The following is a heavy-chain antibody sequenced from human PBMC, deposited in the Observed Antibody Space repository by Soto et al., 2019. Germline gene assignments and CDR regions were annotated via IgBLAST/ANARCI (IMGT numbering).Heavy chain of an antibody. J-gene: IGHJ4*02. CDR3: AKDPGPRDSSGYLDY. V-gene: IGHV3-23*01. Sequence: HPGGSLRLSCAASGFTFSSYAVSWVRQAPGKGLEWVSAISGSGGSTYYADSVKGRFTISRDNSKNTLYLQMNSLRAEDTAVYYCAKDPGPRDSSGYLDYWGQGTLVTVS. CDR1: GFTFSSYA. CDR2: ISGSGGST. D-gene: IGHD3-22*01.